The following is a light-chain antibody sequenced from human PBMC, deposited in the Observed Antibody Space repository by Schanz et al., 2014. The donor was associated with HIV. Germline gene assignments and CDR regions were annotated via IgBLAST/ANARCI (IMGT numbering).Light chain of an antibody. CDR3: QQYYTTPT. CDR1: QSVNTY. Sequence: EIVMTQSPATLSVSPGERATLSCRASQSVNTYLAWYQQKPGQSPRLLIYDASNRATGIPARFSGSGSGTDFTLTISNLEPEDAAVYYCQQYYTTPTFGQGTRVEIK. CDR2: DAS. J-gene: IGKJ1*01. V-gene: IGKV3-11*01.